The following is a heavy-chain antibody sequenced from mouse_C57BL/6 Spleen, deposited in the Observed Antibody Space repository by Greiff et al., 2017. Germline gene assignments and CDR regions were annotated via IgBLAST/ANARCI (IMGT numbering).Heavy chain of an antibody. J-gene: IGHJ1*03. D-gene: IGHD2-5*01. V-gene: IGHV1-69*01. Sequence: VKLQQPGAELVMPGASVKLSCKASGYTFTSYWMHWVKQRPGQGLEWIGEIDPSDSYTNYNQKFKGKSTLTVDKSSSTAYMQLSSLTSEDSAVYYCARLGDSNWYFDVWGTGTTVTVSS. CDR3: ARLGDSNWYFDV. CDR1: GYTFTSYW. CDR2: IDPSDSYT.